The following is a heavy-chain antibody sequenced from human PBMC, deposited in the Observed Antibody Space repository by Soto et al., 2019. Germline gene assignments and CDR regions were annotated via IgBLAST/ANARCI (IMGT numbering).Heavy chain of an antibody. CDR3: ARSHCSGGSCYWFDP. CDR2: INPSGGST. CDR1: GYTFTSYY. V-gene: IGHV1-46*03. J-gene: IGHJ5*02. Sequence: ASVKVSCKASGYTFTSYYMHWVRQAPGQGLEWMGIINPSGGSTSYAQKFQGRVTMTRDTSTSTVYMELSSLRSEDTAVYYCARSHCSGGSCYWFDPWGQGTLVTVSS. D-gene: IGHD2-15*01.